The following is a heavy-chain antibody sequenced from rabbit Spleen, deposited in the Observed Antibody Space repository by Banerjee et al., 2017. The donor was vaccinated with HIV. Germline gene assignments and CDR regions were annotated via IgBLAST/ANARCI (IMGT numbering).Heavy chain of an antibody. D-gene: IGHD8-1*01. CDR1: GFDFSAYTF. V-gene: IGHV1S40*01. Sequence: LVEYGGDLVQPGASLTLNCTASGFDFSAYTFMCWVRQAPGKGLEWIACIDTGSRDFTYYASWAKGRFTITKTSSTTVTLQMTSLTVADTATYFCARDTGSSFSTYGMDLWGPGTLVTVS. CDR2: IDTGSRDFT. CDR3: ARDTGSSFSTYGMDL. J-gene: IGHJ6*01.